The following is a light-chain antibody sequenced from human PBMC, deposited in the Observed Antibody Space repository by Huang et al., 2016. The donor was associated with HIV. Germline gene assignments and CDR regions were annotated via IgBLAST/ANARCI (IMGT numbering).Light chain of an antibody. CDR1: HRLLYNLNSKNY. CDR2: GSG. Sequence: DIVMTQSPASLSIFPCERATINCKSSHRLLYNLNSKNYLAWFQQGQGQPTKLLFHGSGSRQSGIPDRFSASGSGTDFTLTIDNLQTEDVAIYYCQQYYTNPQTFGRGTAVEI. CDR3: QQYYTNPQT. J-gene: IGKJ4*01. V-gene: IGKV4-1*01.